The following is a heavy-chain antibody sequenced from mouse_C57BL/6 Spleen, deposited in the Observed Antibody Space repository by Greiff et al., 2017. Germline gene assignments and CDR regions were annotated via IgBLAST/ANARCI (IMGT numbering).Heavy chain of an antibody. J-gene: IGHJ1*03. CDR2: INPNNGGT. CDR3: ANGGYYGSSYGYWYFDV. Sequence: EVQLQQSGPELVKPGASVKMSCKASGYTFTDYNMHWVKQSHGKSLEWIGYINPNNGGTSYNQKFKGKATLTVNKSSSTAYMELRSLTSEDSAVYYCANGGYYGSSYGYWYFDVWGTGTTVTVSS. V-gene: IGHV1-22*01. D-gene: IGHD1-1*01. CDR1: GYTFTDYN.